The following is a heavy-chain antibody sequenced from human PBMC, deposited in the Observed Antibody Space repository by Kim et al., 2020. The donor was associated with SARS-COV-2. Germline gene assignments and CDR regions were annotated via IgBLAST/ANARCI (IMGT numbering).Heavy chain of an antibody. Sequence: GGSLRLSCAASGITFSNIGIHWVRQAPGKGLEWVAVISYDGSNAYHADSVKGRFTISRDNSKNTLYLQMNSLRVEDTAVYYCARPLSGTNGLVLWGQGT. J-gene: IGHJ3*01. CDR3: ARPLSGTNGLVL. CDR1: GITFSNIG. CDR2: ISYDGSNA. V-gene: IGHV3-30*03. D-gene: IGHD3-10*01.